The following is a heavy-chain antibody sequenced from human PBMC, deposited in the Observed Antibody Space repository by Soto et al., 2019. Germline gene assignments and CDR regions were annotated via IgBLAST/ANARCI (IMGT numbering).Heavy chain of an antibody. D-gene: IGHD3-10*01. V-gene: IGHV1-8*01. Sequence: QVQLVQSGAEVKKPGASVKVSCKASGYTFTSYDTNWVRQATGQGLDWMGWMNPNSGNTGYAQKFQGRVPMTRNTSISTAYMELSSLRSEDTVVDYCAGGSGSVFDYWGQGALVTVSS. J-gene: IGHJ4*02. CDR3: AGGSGSVFDY. CDR1: GYTFTSYD. CDR2: MNPNSGNT.